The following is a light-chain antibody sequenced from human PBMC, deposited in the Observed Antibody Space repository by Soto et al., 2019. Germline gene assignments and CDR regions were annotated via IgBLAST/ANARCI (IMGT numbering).Light chain of an antibody. Sequence: QAVLTKPPSVSGAPGQRVSIAWNGSSSNIGANYDVHWYQQLQGTAPKLLIYGNINRPSGVPDRFSGSKSGTSASLAITGLRAEDEADYYCQSYDSSLGGFLVFGTGTKLTVL. CDR3: QSYDSSLGGFLV. V-gene: IGLV1-40*01. J-gene: IGLJ1*01. CDR2: GNI. CDR1: SSNIGANYD.